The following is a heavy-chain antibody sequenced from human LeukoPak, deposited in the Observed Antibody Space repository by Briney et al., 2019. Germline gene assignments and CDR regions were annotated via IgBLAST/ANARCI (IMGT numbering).Heavy chain of an antibody. Sequence: PSETLSLTCTVSGYSISSGYYWGWIRQPPGKGLEWIGTIYHSGSTNYNPSLKSRVTISVDKSKNQFSLKLSSVTAADTAVYYCARYCSGGSCYSDAFDIWGKGTTVTVSS. D-gene: IGHD2-15*01. V-gene: IGHV4-38-2*02. CDR2: IYHSGST. CDR1: GYSISSGYY. CDR3: ARYCSGGSCYSDAFDI. J-gene: IGHJ3*02.